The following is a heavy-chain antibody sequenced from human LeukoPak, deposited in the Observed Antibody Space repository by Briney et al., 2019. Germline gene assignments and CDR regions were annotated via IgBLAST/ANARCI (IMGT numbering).Heavy chain of an antibody. CDR2: ISYDGSNK. Sequence: GRSLRLSCAASGFTFSSYGMHWVRQAPGKGLEWVAVISYDGSNKYYADSVKGRFTISRDNSKNTLYLQMNSLRAEDTAVYYCAKEPDYGGNPGPEDDAFDIWGQGTMVTVSS. D-gene: IGHD4-23*01. CDR3: AKEPDYGGNPGPEDDAFDI. V-gene: IGHV3-30*18. J-gene: IGHJ3*02. CDR1: GFTFSSYG.